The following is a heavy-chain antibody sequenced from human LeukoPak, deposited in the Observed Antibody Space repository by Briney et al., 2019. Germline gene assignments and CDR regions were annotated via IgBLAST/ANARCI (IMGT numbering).Heavy chain of an antibody. V-gene: IGHV1-8*02. J-gene: IGHJ6*03. Sequence: ASVKVSCKASGYTFTSYGINWVRQATGQGLEWMGWMNPNSGNTGYAQKFQGRVTMTRNTSISTAYMELSSLRSEDTAVYYCARGRRQQLANYYYYYMDVWGKGTTVTVSS. CDR1: GYTFTSYG. D-gene: IGHD6-13*01. CDR2: MNPNSGNT. CDR3: ARGRRQQLANYYYYYMDV.